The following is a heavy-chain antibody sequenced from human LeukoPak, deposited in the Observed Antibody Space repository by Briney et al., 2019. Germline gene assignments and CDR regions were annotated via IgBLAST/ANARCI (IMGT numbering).Heavy chain of an antibody. J-gene: IGHJ4*02. V-gene: IGHV3-23*01. CDR2: ISDSGGST. CDR1: GFTFSSYA. CDR3: AKLPNYGDHILPPPIDY. D-gene: IGHD4-17*01. Sequence: GGSLRLSCAASGFTFSSYAMSGVRQAPGKELEGVSAISDSGGSTDYADSVKGRFTVSRDNSKNTLYLQINSLRAEDTAVYYCAKLPNYGDHILPPPIDYSGQGTLVTVSS.